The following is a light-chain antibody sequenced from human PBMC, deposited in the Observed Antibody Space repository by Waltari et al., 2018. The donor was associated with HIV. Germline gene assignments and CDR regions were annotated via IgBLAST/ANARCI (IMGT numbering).Light chain of an antibody. CDR2: GNK. V-gene: IGLV1-40*01. CDR1: TSHLGADYD. CDR3: QSYDITLSASVV. Sequence: QSVLTQPPSVSGAPGQRVTISCTGSTSHLGADYDLHWSQQIPGTAPKLLISGNKNRPSGVPDRFSASKSGTSASLTITGLQAEDQADYFCQSYDITLSASVVFGGGTKLTVL. J-gene: IGLJ2*01.